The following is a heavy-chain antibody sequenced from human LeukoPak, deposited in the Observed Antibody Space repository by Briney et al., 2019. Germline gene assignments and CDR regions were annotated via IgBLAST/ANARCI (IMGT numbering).Heavy chain of an antibody. CDR2: IYSGGST. CDR3: ARQQIAAARFDD. D-gene: IGHD6-13*01. CDR1: GGSISSDSYH. Sequence: AETLSLTCTVSGGSISSDSYHWGWIPQPPGKGLESIGSIYSGGSTYYNPSLKSRPIISVDTSKNQYSLKGSSVTAAGTAVYYCARQQIAAARFDDWGQGTLATVSS. V-gene: IGHV4-39*01. J-gene: IGHJ4*02.